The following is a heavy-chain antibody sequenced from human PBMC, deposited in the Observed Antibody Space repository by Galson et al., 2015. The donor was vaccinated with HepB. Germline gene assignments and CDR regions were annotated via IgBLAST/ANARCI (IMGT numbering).Heavy chain of an antibody. V-gene: IGHV2-5*02. CDR1: GFSLSTSGVG. CDR3: AHITGYSSSWFLPRELNQNWFDP. J-gene: IGHJ5*02. D-gene: IGHD6-13*01. Sequence: PALVKPTQTLTLTCTFSGFSLSTSGVGVGWIRQPPGKALEWLALIYWDDDKRYSPSLKSRLTITKDTSKNQVVLTMTNMDPVDTATYYCAHITGYSSSWFLPRELNQNWFDPWGQGTLVTVSS. CDR2: IYWDDDK.